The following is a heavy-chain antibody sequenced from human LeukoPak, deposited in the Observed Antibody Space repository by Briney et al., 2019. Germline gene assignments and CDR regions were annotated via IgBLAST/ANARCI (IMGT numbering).Heavy chain of an antibody. CDR2: IDSGDGT. D-gene: IGHD3-10*01. V-gene: IGHV3-23*01. CDR1: GFTFPNFA. J-gene: IGHJ4*02. CDR3: ARGSGTTGFDY. Sequence: GGSLRLSCAASGFTFPNFAMNWVRQAPGKGLEWVSSIDSGDGTSYADSVKGRFTISRDNAKNSLYLQMNSLRAEDTAVYYCARGSGTTGFDYWGQGTLVTVSS.